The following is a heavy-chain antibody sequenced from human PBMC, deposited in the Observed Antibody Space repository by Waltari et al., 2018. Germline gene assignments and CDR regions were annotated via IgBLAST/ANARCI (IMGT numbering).Heavy chain of an antibody. Sequence: QVQLQESGQGLVKPSGTLSLTCAVSGASISCNYWWSWVRQSPEKGLEWIGQVHHSGKTHYNPSLQSRVTISVDKPKNQFSLNLNSVTAADTAVYYCAGDRAIGLFFDYWGRGTLVTVSS. D-gene: IGHD2-2*01. J-gene: IGHJ4*02. CDR2: VHHSGKT. CDR1: GASISCNYW. CDR3: AGDRAIGLFFDY. V-gene: IGHV4-4*02.